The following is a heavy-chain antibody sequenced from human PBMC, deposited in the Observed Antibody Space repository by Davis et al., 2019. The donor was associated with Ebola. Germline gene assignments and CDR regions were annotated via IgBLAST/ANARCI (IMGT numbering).Heavy chain of an antibody. V-gene: IGHV1-18*01. D-gene: IGHD3-22*01. J-gene: IGHJ4*02. CDR2: ISAYNGNT. Sequence: ASVKVSCKASGYTFTSYGISWVRQAPGQGLEWMGWISAYNGNTNYAQKLQGRVTMTTDTSTSTAYMELRSLRSDDTAVYYCATGNYYDSSGYLYYWGQGTLVTVSS. CDR1: GYTFTSYG. CDR3: ATGNYYDSSGYLYY.